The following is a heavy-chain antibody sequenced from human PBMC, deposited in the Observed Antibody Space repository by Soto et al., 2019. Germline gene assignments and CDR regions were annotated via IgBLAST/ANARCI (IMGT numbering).Heavy chain of an antibody. J-gene: IGHJ5*02. CDR1: GGSISSSSYY. CDR2: IYYSGST. V-gene: IGHV4-39*01. CDR3: ARPRPYGSGSSYFDP. D-gene: IGHD3-10*01. Sequence: SETLSLTCTVSGGSISSSSYYWGWIRQPPGKGLEWIGSIYYSGSTYYNPSLKSRVTISVDTSKNQFPLKLSSVTAADAAVYYCARPRPYGSGSSYFDPWGQGTLVTVSS.